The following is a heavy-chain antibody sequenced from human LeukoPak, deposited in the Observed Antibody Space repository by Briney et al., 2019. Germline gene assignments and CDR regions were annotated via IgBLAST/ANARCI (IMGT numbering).Heavy chain of an antibody. Sequence: GASVKVSCKASGYTFTGYYMHWVRQAPGQGLEWMGRINPDSGGTNYAQKFQGRVTMTRDTSISTAYMELSRLRSDDTAVYYCARDDSGSSDCFDYWGQGTLVTVSS. CDR2: INPDSGGT. CDR3: ARDDSGSSDCFDY. CDR1: GYTFTGYY. D-gene: IGHD1-26*01. J-gene: IGHJ4*02. V-gene: IGHV1-2*06.